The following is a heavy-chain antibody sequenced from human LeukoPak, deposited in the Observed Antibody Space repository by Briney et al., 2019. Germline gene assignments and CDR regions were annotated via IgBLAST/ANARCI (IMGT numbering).Heavy chain of an antibody. J-gene: IGHJ6*03. CDR1: GYTFTGYY. D-gene: IGHD6-19*01. V-gene: IGHV1-69*13. Sequence: SVKVSCKASGYTFTGYYMHWVRQAPGQGLEWMGGIIPIFGTANYAQKFQGRVTITADESTSTAYMELSSLRFEDTAVYYCARGGFVEGWPYYYYYYMDVWGKGTTVTISS. CDR2: IIPIFGTA. CDR3: ARGGFVEGWPYYYYYYMDV.